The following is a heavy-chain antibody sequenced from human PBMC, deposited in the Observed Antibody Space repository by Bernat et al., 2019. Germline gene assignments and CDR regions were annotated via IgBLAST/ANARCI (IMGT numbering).Heavy chain of an antibody. CDR1: GFTFSSYA. V-gene: IGHV3-30*01. Sequence: QVQLVESGGGVVQPGRSLRLSCAASGFTFSSYAMHWVRQAPGKGLEWVAVISYDGSNKYYADSVKGLFNISRDNSKNTLYLKMNSLRAEDTAVYYCARDRSSSWPLSVFVYWGQGTLVTVSS. CDR2: ISYDGSNK. CDR3: ARDRSSSWPLSVFVY. D-gene: IGHD6-13*01. J-gene: IGHJ4*02.